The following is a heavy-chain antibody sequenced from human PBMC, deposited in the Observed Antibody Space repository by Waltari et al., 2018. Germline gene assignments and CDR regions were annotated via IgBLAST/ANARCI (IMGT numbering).Heavy chain of an antibody. V-gene: IGHV3-49*04. D-gene: IGHD1-26*01. Sequence: EVQLVESGGGLVQPGRSLRLSCTASGFTFGDYAMSWVRQAPGKGLEWVGFIRSKAYGGTTEYAASVKGRFTISRDDSKSIAYLQMNSLKTEDTAVYYCTALLIVGAVVEAFDIWGQGTMVTVSS. CDR3: TALLIVGAVVEAFDI. CDR1: GFTFGDYA. CDR2: IRSKAYGGTT. J-gene: IGHJ3*02.